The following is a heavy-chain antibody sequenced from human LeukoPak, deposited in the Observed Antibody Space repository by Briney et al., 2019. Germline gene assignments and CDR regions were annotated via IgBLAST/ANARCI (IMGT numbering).Heavy chain of an antibody. V-gene: IGHV4-59*01. J-gene: IGHJ5*02. Sequence: SETLSLTCTVSGGSISSYYWSWIRQPPGKGLEWIGYIYYSGSTNYNPSLKSRVTISVDTSKNQFSLKVNSVIATDTAVYYCARGYSNGLESRFDPWGQGTLVTVSS. D-gene: IGHD6-19*01. CDR3: ARGYSNGLESRFDP. CDR2: IYYSGST. CDR1: GGSISSYY.